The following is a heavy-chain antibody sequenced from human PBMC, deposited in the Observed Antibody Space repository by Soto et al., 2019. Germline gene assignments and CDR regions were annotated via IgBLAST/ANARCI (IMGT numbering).Heavy chain of an antibody. CDR2: VSASGLNT. Sequence: EVQLLESGGKLVQPGGSLTLSCAASGFTFSTYAMAWVRQAPGKGLEWVSGVSASGLNTDYADPVKGRFYISRDNSKNTVSLHMHSLRAEDTALYYCAKERPRRTSGYFFEYWGQGTPVTVSS. J-gene: IGHJ4*02. CDR3: AKERPRRTSGYFFEY. CDR1: GFTFSTYA. V-gene: IGHV3-23*01. D-gene: IGHD1-1*01.